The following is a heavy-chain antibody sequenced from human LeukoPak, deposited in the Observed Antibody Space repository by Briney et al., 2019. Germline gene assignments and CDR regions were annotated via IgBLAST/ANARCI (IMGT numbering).Heavy chain of an antibody. V-gene: IGHV1-24*01. J-gene: IGHJ4*02. D-gene: IGHD6-13*01. CDR1: GYTLTELS. CDR2: FDPEDGET. Sequence: ASVKVSCKVSGYTLTELSMHWVRQAPGKGLEWMGGFDPEDGETIYAQKFQGRVTMTEDTSTDTAYMELSSLRSEDTAVYYCARALYSSSSFDYWGQGTLVTVSS. CDR3: ARALYSSSSFDY.